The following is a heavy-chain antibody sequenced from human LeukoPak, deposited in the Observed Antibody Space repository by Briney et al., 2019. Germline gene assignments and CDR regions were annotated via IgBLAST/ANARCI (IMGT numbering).Heavy chain of an antibody. CDR2: ISWNSGSI. Sequence: PGGSLRLSCAASGFTFDDYAMHWVRQAPGKGLEWVSGISWNSGSIGYADSVKGRFTISRDNAKNSLYLQMNSLRAEDTALYYCAKAQRYYGSGNNWFDPWGQGTLVTVSS. V-gene: IGHV3-9*01. CDR1: GFTFDDYA. D-gene: IGHD3-10*01. CDR3: AKAQRYYGSGNNWFDP. J-gene: IGHJ5*02.